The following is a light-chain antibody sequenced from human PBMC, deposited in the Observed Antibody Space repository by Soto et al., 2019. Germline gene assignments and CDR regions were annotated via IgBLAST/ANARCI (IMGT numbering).Light chain of an antibody. V-gene: IGKV3-20*01. CDR2: GAS. J-gene: IGKJ1*01. Sequence: EIVLSQSPGTLSLSPGERATLSCRASQSVSSSYLACYQQKPGQAPRLLIYGASSRATGIPDRFSGSGSGTDFTLTISRLEPEDFAVYYCQQNGSSPRTFGQGTMVDIK. CDR3: QQNGSSPRT. CDR1: QSVSSSY.